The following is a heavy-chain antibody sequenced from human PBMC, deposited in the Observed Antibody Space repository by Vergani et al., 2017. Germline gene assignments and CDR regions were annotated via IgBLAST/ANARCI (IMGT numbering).Heavy chain of an antibody. V-gene: IGHV4-34*01. CDR1: GGSFSGYY. Sequence: QVQLQQWGAGLLKPSETLSLTCAVYGGSFSGYYWSWIRQPPGKGLEWIGEIYHSGSTNYNPSLKSRVTISVDTSKNQFSLKLISVTAADTAVYYCARSSIAARPLDYGGQGPLVTVS. CDR2: IYHSGST. J-gene: IGHJ4*02. CDR3: ARSSIAARPLDY. D-gene: IGHD6-6*01.